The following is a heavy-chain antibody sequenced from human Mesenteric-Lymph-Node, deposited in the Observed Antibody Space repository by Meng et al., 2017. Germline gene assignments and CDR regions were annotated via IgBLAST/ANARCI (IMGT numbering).Heavy chain of an antibody. V-gene: IGHV5-51*01. CDR1: GYSFTSYW. D-gene: IGHD6-19*01. CDR3: ARAAVAGKPDY. J-gene: IGHJ4*02. CDR2: IYPGDSDT. Sequence: GGSLRLSCKGSGYSFTSYWIGWVRQMPGKGLEWMGIIYPGDSDTRYSPSFQGQVTISADKSISTAYLQWSSLKASDTAMYYCARAAVAGKPDYWGQGTLVTVSS.